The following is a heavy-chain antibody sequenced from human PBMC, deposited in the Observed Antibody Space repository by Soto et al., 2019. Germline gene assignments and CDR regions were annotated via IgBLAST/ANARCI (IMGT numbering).Heavy chain of an antibody. CDR2: VIPIFGTP. D-gene: IGHD2-15*01. CDR1: GGTFSTYA. V-gene: IGHV1-69*01. J-gene: IGHJ6*02. Sequence: QVQLVQSGAEVKKPGSSVKVSCKAPGGTFSTYAISWVRQAPGQGLEWMGGVIPIFGTPKYAQKFQGRVTITADESTSTDYMELPSQRSEDTAVYYCARSQGGSSSLDIYYYYYYGMDVWGQGTTVTVSS. CDR3: ARSQGGSSSLDIYYYYYYGMDV.